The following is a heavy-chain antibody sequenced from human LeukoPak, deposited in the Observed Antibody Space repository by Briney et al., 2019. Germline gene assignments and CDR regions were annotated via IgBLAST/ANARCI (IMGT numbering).Heavy chain of an antibody. V-gene: IGHV3-23*01. CDR1: GFTFRSYA. J-gene: IGHJ4*02. CDR2: ISGGGTGT. Sequence: GGSLRLSCAASGFTFRSYAMNWVRQVPGKGLEWVSGISGGGTGTYYADSVKGRFTISRDNSKSTLSLQMNSLRAEDTAVYYCVKGSLYSSGCYDYWGQGTLVTVSA. D-gene: IGHD6-19*01. CDR3: VKGSLYSSGCYDY.